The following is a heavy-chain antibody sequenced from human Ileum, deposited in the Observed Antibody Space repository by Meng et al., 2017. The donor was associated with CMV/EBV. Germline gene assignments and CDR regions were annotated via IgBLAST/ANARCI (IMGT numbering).Heavy chain of an antibody. CDR3: ARDLGVAVAGFDY. Sequence: GYTFTDSRRHGVRQAPGQGLEWMGWIKPNTGGTNYAQKFQGRVTMTRDTSISTAYMELSRLRSDDTAVYYCARDLGVAVAGFDYWGQGTLVTVSS. D-gene: IGHD6-19*01. V-gene: IGHV1-2*02. J-gene: IGHJ4*02. CDR1: GYTFTDSR. CDR2: IKPNTGGT.